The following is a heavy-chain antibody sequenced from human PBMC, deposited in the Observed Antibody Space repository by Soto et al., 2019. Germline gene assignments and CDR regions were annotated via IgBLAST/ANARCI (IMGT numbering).Heavy chain of an antibody. V-gene: IGHV4-34*01. D-gene: IGHD3-10*01. CDR1: GGSFSGYY. CDR2: INHSGST. CDR3: ARASFGETGNNYYYGMDV. Sequence: QVQLQQWGAGLLKPSETLSLTCAVYGGSFSGYYWSWIRQPPGKGLEWIGEINHSGSTNYNPSLKSRVTISVDTSKNQFSLKLSSVTAADTAVYYCARASFGETGNNYYYGMDVWGQGTTVTVSS. J-gene: IGHJ6*02.